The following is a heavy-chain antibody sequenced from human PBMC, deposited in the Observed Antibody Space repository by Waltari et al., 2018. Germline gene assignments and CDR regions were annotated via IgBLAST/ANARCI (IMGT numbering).Heavy chain of an antibody. J-gene: IGHJ4*02. Sequence: QVQLQESGPGLVKPSETLSLTCTVSGGSISSYYWSWIRQPPGKGLEWIGYIYYSGSTNYNPSLKSRVTISVDTSKNQFSLKLSSVTAADTAVYYSARGREQSADTAMVNWGQGTLVTVSS. CDR2: IYYSGST. CDR3: ARGREQSADTAMVN. V-gene: IGHV4-59*01. D-gene: IGHD5-18*01. CDR1: GGSISSYY.